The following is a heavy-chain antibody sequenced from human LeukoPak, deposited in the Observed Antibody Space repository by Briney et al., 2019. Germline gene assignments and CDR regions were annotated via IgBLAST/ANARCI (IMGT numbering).Heavy chain of an antibody. V-gene: IGHV1-2*02. D-gene: IGHD3-22*01. J-gene: IGHJ4*02. CDR3: ARELNYDSTGYYLDY. CDR2: INPNSGGT. CDR1: GYTFTVYF. Sequence: ASVKVSCKASGYTFTVYFMHWVRQAPGQGLEWMGWINPNSGGTNYAQKLQGRVTMTRDTSISTAYMELSRLRSDDTAVYYCARELNYDSTGYYLDYWGQGTLVTVSS.